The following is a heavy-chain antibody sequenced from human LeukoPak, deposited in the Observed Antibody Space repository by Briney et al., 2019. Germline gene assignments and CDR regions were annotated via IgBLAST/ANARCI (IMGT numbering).Heavy chain of an antibody. CDR2: FDPEDGET. Sequence: GASVKVSCKVSGYTLTELSMHWVRQAPGKGLEWVGGFDPEDGETIYAQKFQGRVTMTEDTSTDTAYMELSSLRSEDTAVYYCATYGAAAGELRLFDYWGQGTLVTVSS. V-gene: IGHV1-24*01. D-gene: IGHD6-13*01. CDR3: ATYGAAAGELRLFDY. J-gene: IGHJ4*02. CDR1: GYTLTELS.